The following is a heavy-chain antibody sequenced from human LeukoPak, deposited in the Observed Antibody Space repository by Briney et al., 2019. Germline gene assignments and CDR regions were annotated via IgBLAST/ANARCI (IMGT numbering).Heavy chain of an antibody. CDR3: ARATASNWFDP. J-gene: IGHJ5*02. D-gene: IGHD2-21*01. Sequence: GGSLRLSCGASGFIFSSYWMSWVRQAPGKGLEWVANINQDGSGKYYVDSVKGRFTISRDNAKNSLYLQMNSLRAEDTAVYYCARATASNWFDPWGQGTLVTVSS. CDR1: GFIFSSYW. CDR2: INQDGSGK. V-gene: IGHV3-7*01.